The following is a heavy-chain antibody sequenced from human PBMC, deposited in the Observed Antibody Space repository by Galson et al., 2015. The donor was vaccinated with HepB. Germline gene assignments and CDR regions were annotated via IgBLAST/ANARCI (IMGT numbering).Heavy chain of an antibody. CDR1: GFTFSSYS. D-gene: IGHD3-22*01. CDR2: ISSSSSTI. J-gene: IGHJ4*02. CDR3: VKDTAYYYDSSGYSGGVDY. Sequence: SLRLSCAASGFTFSSYSMNWVRQAPGKGLEWVSYISSSSSTIYYADSVKGRFTISRDNSKNTLYLQMSSLRAGDTAVYYCVKDTAYYYDSSGYSGGVDYWGQGTLATVSS. V-gene: IGHV3-48*01.